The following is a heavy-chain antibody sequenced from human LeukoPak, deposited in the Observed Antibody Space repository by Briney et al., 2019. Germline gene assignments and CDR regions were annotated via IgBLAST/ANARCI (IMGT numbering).Heavy chain of an antibody. CDR2: ISSSSSYI. CDR1: GFTFSIYS. V-gene: IGHV3-21*01. J-gene: IGHJ4*02. CDR3: ARRRGDYFDY. Sequence: GGSLRLSCAASGFTFSIYSMNWVRQAPGKGLEWVSFISSSSSYIYYADSVKGRFTISRDNAKNSLYLQMNSLRVEDTAVYYCARRRGDYFDYWGQGTLVTVSS.